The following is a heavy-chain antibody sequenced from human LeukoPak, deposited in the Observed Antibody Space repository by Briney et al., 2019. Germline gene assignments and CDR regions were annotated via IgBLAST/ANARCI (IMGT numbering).Heavy chain of an antibody. Sequence: PGGSLRLSRAASRFTVSSNYMSGVRQAPGKGLEWVSAISGSGGSTYYADSVKGRFTISRDNSKTTLYLQMNSLRAEDTAVYYCAKDADDSSGYYYQYDYWGQGTLVTVSS. J-gene: IGHJ4*02. V-gene: IGHV3-23*01. CDR3: AKDADDSSGYYYQYDY. D-gene: IGHD3-22*01. CDR1: RFTVSSNY. CDR2: ISGSGGST.